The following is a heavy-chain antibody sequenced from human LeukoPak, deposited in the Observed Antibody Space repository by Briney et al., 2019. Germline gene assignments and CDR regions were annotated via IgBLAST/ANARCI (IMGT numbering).Heavy chain of an antibody. CDR2: IVGSGGST. V-gene: IGHV3-23*01. D-gene: IGHD3-9*01. CDR3: SKWGDYDVLTAYYDSDF. J-gene: IGHJ4*02. CDR1: GFTFSNYA. Sequence: PGASLRLSCAASGFTFSNYAMSWVRQAPGRGREWVSAIVGSGGSTYYADSVKGRFTISRDNSKNTLFLQMNSLRVEDTALYYCSKWGDYDVLTAYYDSDFWGQGTLVTVSS.